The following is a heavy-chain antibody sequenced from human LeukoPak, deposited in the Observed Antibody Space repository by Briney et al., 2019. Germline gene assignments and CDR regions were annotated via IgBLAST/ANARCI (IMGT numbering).Heavy chain of an antibody. CDR3: ARDAPQEVVPAVLDI. CDR1: GGSISSGDYY. Sequence: PSETLSLTCTVSGGSISSGDYYWSWIRQPPGKGLEWIGYIYYSGSTYYNPSLKSRVTISVDTSKNQFSLKLSSVTAADTAVYYCARDAPQEVVPAVLDIWGQGTMVTVSS. CDR2: IYYSGST. D-gene: IGHD2-2*01. V-gene: IGHV4-30-4*01. J-gene: IGHJ3*02.